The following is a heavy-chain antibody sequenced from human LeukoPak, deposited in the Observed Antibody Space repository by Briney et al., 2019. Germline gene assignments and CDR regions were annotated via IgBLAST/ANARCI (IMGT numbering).Heavy chain of an antibody. CDR1: GFTFSSYS. D-gene: IGHD2-2*01. Sequence: GGSLRLSCAASGFTFSSYSMNWVRQAPGKGLEWVSSISSSSSYLYYADSVKGRFTISRDNAKNSLYLQMNSLRAEDTAVYYCAREHVGYCSSTSCLPDAFDIWGQGTMVTVSS. J-gene: IGHJ3*02. CDR2: ISSSSSYL. CDR3: AREHVGYCSSTSCLPDAFDI. V-gene: IGHV3-21*01.